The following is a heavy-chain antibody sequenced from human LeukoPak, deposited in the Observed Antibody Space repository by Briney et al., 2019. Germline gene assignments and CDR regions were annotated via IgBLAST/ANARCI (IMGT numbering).Heavy chain of an antibody. Sequence: ASVKVSFYASGYSFTSYAMHWVRQAPGQRLEWMGWINAGNGNTKYSQEFQGRVTITRDTSASTAYMELSSLRSEDMAVYYCASTAYYDSSGYHYWGQGTLVTVSS. J-gene: IGHJ4*02. CDR3: ASTAYYDSSGYHY. CDR1: GYSFTSYA. CDR2: INAGNGNT. D-gene: IGHD3-22*01. V-gene: IGHV1-3*03.